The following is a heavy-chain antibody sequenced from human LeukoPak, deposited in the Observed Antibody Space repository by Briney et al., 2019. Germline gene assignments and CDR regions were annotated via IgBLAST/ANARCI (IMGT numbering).Heavy chain of an antibody. D-gene: IGHD3-16*02. J-gene: IGHJ4*02. CDR2: INHSGST. CDR3: ARDLIWGSYRPFDY. V-gene: IGHV4-34*01. CDR1: GGSFSGYY. Sequence: SETLSLTCAVYGGSFSGYYWSWIRQPPGKGLEWIGEINHSGSTNYNPSLKSRVTISVDTSKNQFSLKLSSVTAVDTAVYYCARDLIWGSYRPFDYWGQGTLVTVSS.